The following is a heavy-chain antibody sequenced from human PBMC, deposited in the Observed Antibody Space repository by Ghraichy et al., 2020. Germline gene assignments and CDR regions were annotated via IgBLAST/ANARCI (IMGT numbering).Heavy chain of an antibody. Sequence: SETLSLTCAVYGGSFSGYYWSWIRQPPGKGLEWIGEINHSGSTNYNPSLKSRVTISVDTSKNQFSLKLSSVTAADTAVYYCARARQFWGPFDYWGQGTLVTVSS. CDR1: GGSFSGYY. CDR3: ARARQFWGPFDY. V-gene: IGHV4-34*01. CDR2: INHSGST. J-gene: IGHJ4*02. D-gene: IGHD3-16*01.